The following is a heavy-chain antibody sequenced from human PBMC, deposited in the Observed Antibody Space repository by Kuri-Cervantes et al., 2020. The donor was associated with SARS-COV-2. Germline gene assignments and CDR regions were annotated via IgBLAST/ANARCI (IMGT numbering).Heavy chain of an antibody. CDR3: ARVPSGSYYEYYFDY. CDR2: IWYDGSNK. J-gene: IGHJ4*02. V-gene: IGHV3-33*01. D-gene: IGHD1-26*01. Sequence: GESLKISCAASGFTFSSYGMHWVRQAPGKGLEWVAVIWYDGSNKYYADSVKGRFTISRDNSKNTLYLQMNSLRAEDTAVYYCARVPSGSYYEYYFDYWGQETLVTVSS. CDR1: GFTFSSYG.